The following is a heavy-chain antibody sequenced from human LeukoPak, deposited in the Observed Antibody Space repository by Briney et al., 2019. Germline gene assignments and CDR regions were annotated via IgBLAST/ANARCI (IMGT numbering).Heavy chain of an antibody. Sequence: PPETLSLTCAVYGGSFSGYYWSWIRQPPGKGLEWIGEINHSGSTNYNPSLKSRVTISVDTSKNQFSLKLSSVTAADTAVYYCARDQIPPLQLYCSSTSCHYGMDVWGQGTTVTVSS. CDR1: GGSFSGYY. CDR3: ARDQIPPLQLYCSSTSCHYGMDV. J-gene: IGHJ6*02. V-gene: IGHV4-34*01. CDR2: INHSGST. D-gene: IGHD2-2*01.